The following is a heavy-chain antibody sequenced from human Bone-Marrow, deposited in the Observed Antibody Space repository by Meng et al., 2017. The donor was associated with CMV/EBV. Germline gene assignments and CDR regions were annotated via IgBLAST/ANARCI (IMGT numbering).Heavy chain of an antibody. V-gene: IGHV3-23*01. J-gene: IGHJ4*02. CDR3: AKDWADDPTYYYDSSGQTNDY. CDR2: ISGSGSRT. Sequence: GESLKISCAASGFTFSNYNMNWVRQAPGKGLEWVSAISGSGSRTYYADSVKGRFTISRDNSKNTLYLQMNSLRSEDTAVYYCAKDWADDPTYYYDSSGQTNDYWGQGTLVTVSS. D-gene: IGHD3-22*01. CDR1: GFTFSNYN.